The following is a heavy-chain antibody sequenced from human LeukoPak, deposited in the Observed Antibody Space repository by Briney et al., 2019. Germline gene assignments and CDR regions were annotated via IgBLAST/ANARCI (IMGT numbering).Heavy chain of an antibody. CDR3: ARGRRARQQLITYYFDY. J-gene: IGHJ4*02. CDR2: ISYDGSNK. D-gene: IGHD6-13*01. CDR1: GFTFSSYA. V-gene: IGHV3-30-3*01. Sequence: GRSLRLSCAASGFTFSSYAMHWVRQAPGKGLEWVAVISYDGSNKYYADSVKGRFTISRDNSKNTLYLQMNSLRAEDTAVYYCARGRRARQQLITYYFDYWGQGTLVTVST.